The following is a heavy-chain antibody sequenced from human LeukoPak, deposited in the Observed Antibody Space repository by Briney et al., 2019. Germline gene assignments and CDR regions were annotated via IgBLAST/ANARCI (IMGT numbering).Heavy chain of an antibody. CDR3: ASGLRSPFDY. V-gene: IGHV4-39*01. J-gene: IGHJ4*02. CDR2: IYYSGST. Sequence: SETLSLTCTVSGGSISSSSYYWGWIRQPPGKGLEWIGSIYYSGSTYYNPSLKCRVTISVDTSKNQFSLKLSSVTAADTAVYYCASGLRSPFDYWGQGTLVTVSS. D-gene: IGHD5-12*01. CDR1: GGSISSSSYY.